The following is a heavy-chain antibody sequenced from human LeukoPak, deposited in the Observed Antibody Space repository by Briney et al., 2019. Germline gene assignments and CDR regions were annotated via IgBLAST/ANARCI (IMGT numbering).Heavy chain of an antibody. CDR2: ISSVGFTI. V-gene: IGHV3-48*01. D-gene: IGHD3-22*01. Sequence: GGSLRLSCTASGFNFNNYAMNWVRQAPGKGLEWLSFISSVGFTIYYADSVKGRFTISRDKATNSLHLQMNSLRAEDTAVYYCARDQSGYLSYFDYWGQGTLVTVSS. J-gene: IGHJ4*02. CDR3: ARDQSGYLSYFDY. CDR1: GFNFNNYA.